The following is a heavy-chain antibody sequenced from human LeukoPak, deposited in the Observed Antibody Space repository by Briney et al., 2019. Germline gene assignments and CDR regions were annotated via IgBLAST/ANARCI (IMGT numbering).Heavy chain of an antibody. CDR1: GFIVSSNY. D-gene: IGHD2-2*01. CDR3: ALGRDCSSSSCASDPFDY. CDR2: IYSGGAT. V-gene: IGHV3-53*01. J-gene: IGHJ4*02. Sequence: GGSLRLSCAASGFIVSSNYMSWVRQAPGKGLEWVSVIYSGGATHYADSVKGRFTISRDNSKNTLFLQMNSLRAEDTAVYYCALGRDCSSSSCASDPFDYWGQGTLVTISS.